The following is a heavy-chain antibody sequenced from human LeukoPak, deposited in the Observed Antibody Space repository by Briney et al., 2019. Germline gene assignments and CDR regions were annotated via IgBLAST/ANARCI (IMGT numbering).Heavy chain of an antibody. J-gene: IGHJ6*03. CDR3: ARNDFWSGSSYYYYYYMDV. V-gene: IGHV4-38-2*01. CDR2: FYHSGST. CDR1: GYSISSGYY. Sequence: SETLSLTCAVSGYSISSGYYWGWIRQPPGKGLEWIGSFYHSGSTYYNPSLKSRVTISVDTSKNQFSLKLSSVTAADTAVYYCARNDFWSGSSYYYYYYMDVWGKGTTVTVSS. D-gene: IGHD3-3*01.